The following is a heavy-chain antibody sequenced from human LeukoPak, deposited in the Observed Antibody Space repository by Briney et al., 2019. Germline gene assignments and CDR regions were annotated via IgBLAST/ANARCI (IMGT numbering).Heavy chain of an antibody. Sequence: GGSLRLSCAASGFTFSDYWMNWVRQVPGKGLEWLANIKSDGSERFYVDSVTGRFTISRDNAKNSLYLQMNSLRAEDTAVYYCARNKMVRGAFDMWGQGTTVTVYS. CDR1: GFTFSDYW. V-gene: IGHV3-7*01. CDR3: ARNKMVRGAFDM. D-gene: IGHD3-10*01. CDR2: IKSDGSER. J-gene: IGHJ3*02.